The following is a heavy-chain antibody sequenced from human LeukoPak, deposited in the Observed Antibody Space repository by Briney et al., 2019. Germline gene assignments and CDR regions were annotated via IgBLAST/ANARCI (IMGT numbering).Heavy chain of an antibody. CDR3: ARGPFWSGYYDD. CDR2: ISSSGSTI. J-gene: IGHJ4*02. D-gene: IGHD3-3*01. Sequence: GGSLRLSCAASRFTFSDYYMSWIRLAPGKGLEWVSYISSSGSTIYYADSVKGRFTISRDNAKNSLYLQMSNLRAEDTAVYYCARGPFWSGYYDDWGQGTLVTVSS. V-gene: IGHV3-11*01. CDR1: RFTFSDYY.